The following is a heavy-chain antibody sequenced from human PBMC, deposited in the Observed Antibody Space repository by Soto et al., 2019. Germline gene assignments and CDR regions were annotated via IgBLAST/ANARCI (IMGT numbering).Heavy chain of an antibody. Sequence: QVQLVQSGAEVKKPGASVKVSCKASGYTFTSYEINWVRQTSGYGLEWMGGMNPDNNNTAYAQKFQGRATMTCDTSIRTAYMELSSLRSEDTAVYYCVIGGVIVLDAFDIWGQGTMVTVSS. J-gene: IGHJ3*02. D-gene: IGHD3-16*02. CDR3: VIGGVIVLDAFDI. CDR2: MNPDNNNT. CDR1: GYTFTSYE. V-gene: IGHV1-8*01.